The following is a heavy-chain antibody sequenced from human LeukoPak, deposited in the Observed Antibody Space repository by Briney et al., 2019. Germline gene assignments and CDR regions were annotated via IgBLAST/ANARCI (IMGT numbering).Heavy chain of an antibody. CDR1: EHTFSNYD. J-gene: IGHJ6*02. D-gene: IGHD3-10*01. CDR2: MNPNSGNT. V-gene: IGHV1-8*01. Sequence: GASVMVSCKASEHTFSNYDINWVRQAAGQGLEWVGWMNPNSGNTGYAQKFQGRVTMTRNTSIRTAYMELSSLTSEDTAVYYCARATGSGSPRGVSYYYYGMDVWGQGTTVTVSS. CDR3: ARATGSGSPRGVSYYYYGMDV.